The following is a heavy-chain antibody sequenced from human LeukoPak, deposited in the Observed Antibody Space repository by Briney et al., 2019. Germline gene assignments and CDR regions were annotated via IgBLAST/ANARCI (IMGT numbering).Heavy chain of an antibody. CDR2: IIPIFGTA. J-gene: IGHJ3*02. CDR1: GGTFSSYA. CDR3: ARVGRYCSGGSCYDDAFDI. Sequence: ASVKVSCKASGGTFSSYAISWVRQAHGQGLEWMGGIIPIFGTANYAQKFQGRVTITADESTSTAYMELSSLRSEDTAVYYCARVGRYCSGGSCYDDAFDIWGQGTMVTVSS. D-gene: IGHD2-15*01. V-gene: IGHV1-69*13.